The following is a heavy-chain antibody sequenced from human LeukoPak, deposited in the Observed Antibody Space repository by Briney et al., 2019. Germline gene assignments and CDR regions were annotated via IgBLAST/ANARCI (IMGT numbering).Heavy chain of an antibody. CDR3: ARPGDGYRFDY. Sequence: SETLSLTCTVSGGSISSYYWSWIRQPPGKGLEWIGYIYYSGSTNYNPSLKSRVTISVDTSKNQFSLKLSSVTAADTAVYYCARPGDGYRFDYWGQGTLVTVSS. CDR2: IYYSGST. V-gene: IGHV4-59*01. D-gene: IGHD5-24*01. J-gene: IGHJ4*02. CDR1: GGSISSYY.